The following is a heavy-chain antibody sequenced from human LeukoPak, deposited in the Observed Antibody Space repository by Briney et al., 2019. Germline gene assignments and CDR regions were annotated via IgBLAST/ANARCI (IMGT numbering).Heavy chain of an antibody. CDR1: GFTFSSYE. D-gene: IGHD4-11*01. CDR2: ISSSGSTI. Sequence: GGSLRLSCAASGFTFSSYEMNWVRQAPGKGLEWVSYISSSGSTIYYADSVKGRFTISRDNAKNSLYLQMNSLRAEDTAVYYCARGTPTTRDFDYWGQGTLVTVSS. V-gene: IGHV3-48*03. J-gene: IGHJ4*02. CDR3: ARGTPTTRDFDY.